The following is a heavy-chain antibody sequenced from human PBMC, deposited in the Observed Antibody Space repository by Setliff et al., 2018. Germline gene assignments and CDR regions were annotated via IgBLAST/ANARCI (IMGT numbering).Heavy chain of an antibody. J-gene: IGHJ4*02. Sequence: GGSLRLSCVASGFRFSDYEMNWVRQAPGKGLEWVSYIGNIGTKISYTDSVKGRFTVSRDDAKNSLYLQMNNLRAEDTAVYYCARDRGSGSYFLRYFDYWGQGTLVTVSS. D-gene: IGHD1-26*01. CDR2: IGNIGTKI. CDR1: GFRFSDYE. V-gene: IGHV3-48*03. CDR3: ARDRGSGSYFLRYFDY.